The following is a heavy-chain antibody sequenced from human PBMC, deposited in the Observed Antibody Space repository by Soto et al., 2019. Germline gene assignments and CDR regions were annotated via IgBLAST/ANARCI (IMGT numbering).Heavy chain of an antibody. V-gene: IGHV4-59*07. D-gene: IGHD4-17*01. CDR2: IYYTGRT. CDR1: GGSISIYY. CDR3: ARGGYGDPKYYGMDV. Sequence: PSDTLSLTCTVSGGSISIYYWNWIRQAPGKGLEWIGYIYYTGRTNYNPSLKSRVIMSVDTSKNQFSLKLTSVTAADTAVFYCARGGYGDPKYYGMDVWGQGTTVTVSS. J-gene: IGHJ6*02.